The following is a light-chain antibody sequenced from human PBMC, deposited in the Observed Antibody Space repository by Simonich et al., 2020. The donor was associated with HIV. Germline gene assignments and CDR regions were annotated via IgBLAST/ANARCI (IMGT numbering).Light chain of an antibody. Sequence: QSALTQPLSASGSPGQSVTISCTGSSSDVGCYNYVSWYQHHPGKAPKLMIYDVSKRPSGGSSRFSGSKSGNTASLTISRLQAEDEADYYCSSYTYSAIVVFGGGTKLTVL. CDR2: DVS. CDR1: SSDVGCYNY. J-gene: IGLJ2*01. CDR3: SSYTYSAIVV. V-gene: IGLV2-14*03.